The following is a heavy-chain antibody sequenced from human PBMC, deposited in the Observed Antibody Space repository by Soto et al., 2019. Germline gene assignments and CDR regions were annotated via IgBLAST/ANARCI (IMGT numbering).Heavy chain of an antibody. CDR3: AKGRGGSGSLTPRVDF. D-gene: IGHD3-10*01. Sequence: EVQLLESGGGLVQPGGSLRLSCAASGFTFNNYAMTWVRQAPGKGLEWVSAISGGGDTTSYADSVKGRFTVSRDGCKNTLYLQLSGLRAEDPALYYCAKGRGGSGSLTPRVDFWGQGTLVTVSS. V-gene: IGHV3-23*01. CDR2: ISGGGDTT. J-gene: IGHJ4*02. CDR1: GFTFNNYA.